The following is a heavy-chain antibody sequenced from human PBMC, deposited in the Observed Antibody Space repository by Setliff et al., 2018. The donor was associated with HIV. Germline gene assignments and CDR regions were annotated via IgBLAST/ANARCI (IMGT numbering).Heavy chain of an antibody. J-gene: IGHJ3*02. D-gene: IGHD3-16*01. CDR1: GYSIKSGYY. Sequence: PSETLSLTCTVSGYSIKSGYYWGWIRQPPGKGLEWIGNIYYSGSTYYNPSLKSRVTISVDTSKNQFSLKLSSVTAADTAVYYCARDGGLDANNAFDIWGQGTMVTVSS. CDR3: ARDGGLDANNAFDI. V-gene: IGHV4-38-2*02. CDR2: IYYSGST.